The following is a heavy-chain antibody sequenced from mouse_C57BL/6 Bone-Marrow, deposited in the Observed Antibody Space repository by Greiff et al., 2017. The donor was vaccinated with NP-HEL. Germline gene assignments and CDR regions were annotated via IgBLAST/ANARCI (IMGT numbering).Heavy chain of an antibody. D-gene: IGHD2-3*01. V-gene: IGHV1-69*01. J-gene: IGHJ2*01. Sequence: QVQLKQPGAELVMPGASVKLSCKASGYTFTSYWMHWVKQRPGQGLEWIGEIDPSDSYTNYNQKFKGKSTLTVDKSSSTAYMQLSSLTSEDSAVYYCARWLLPYFDYWGQGTTLTVSS. CDR1: GYTFTSYW. CDR3: ARWLLPYFDY. CDR2: IDPSDSYT.